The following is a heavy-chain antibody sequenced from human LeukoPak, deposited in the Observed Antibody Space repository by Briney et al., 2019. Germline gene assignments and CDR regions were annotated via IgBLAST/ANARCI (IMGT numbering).Heavy chain of an antibody. CDR2: INSNSGHT. V-gene: IGHV1-46*01. D-gene: IGHD5-24*01. J-gene: IGHJ3*02. CDR1: GYTLTNYY. Sequence: GASVKVSCKTSGYTLTNYYMHWVRQAPGQGLEWMGIINSNSGHTTYAQKFQGRVTMTRDTSTTTVDMELSSLRSEDTAVYYCARVREDLDGAFDIWGQGTMVTVSS. CDR3: ARVREDLDGAFDI.